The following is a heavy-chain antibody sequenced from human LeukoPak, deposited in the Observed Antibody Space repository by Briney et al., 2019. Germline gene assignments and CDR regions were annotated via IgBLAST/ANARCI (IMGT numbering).Heavy chain of an antibody. CDR3: ARGSYCSGTSCYGGGDWFDP. CDR2: INHSGST. V-gene: IGHV4-34*01. Sequence: SETLSLTCAVYGGSFSGYYWSWIRQPPGKGLEWIGEINHSGSTNYNPSLKSRVTISVDTSKNQFSLKLSSVTAADTAVYYCARGSYCSGTSCYGGGDWFDPWGQGTLVTVSS. CDR1: GGSFSGYY. D-gene: IGHD2-2*01. J-gene: IGHJ5*02.